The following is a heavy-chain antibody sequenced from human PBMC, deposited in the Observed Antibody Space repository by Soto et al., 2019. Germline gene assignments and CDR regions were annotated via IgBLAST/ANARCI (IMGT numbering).Heavy chain of an antibody. CDR3: ARNAEYDILTGYISEFDY. CDR1: GGSFSGYY. V-gene: IGHV4-34*01. Sequence: LSLTCAVYGGSFSGYYWSWIRQPPGKGLEWIGEINHSGSTNYNPSLKSRVTISVDTSKNQFSLKLSSVTAADTAVYYCARNAEYDILTGYISEFDYWGQGTLVTVSS. D-gene: IGHD3-9*01. J-gene: IGHJ4*02. CDR2: INHSGST.